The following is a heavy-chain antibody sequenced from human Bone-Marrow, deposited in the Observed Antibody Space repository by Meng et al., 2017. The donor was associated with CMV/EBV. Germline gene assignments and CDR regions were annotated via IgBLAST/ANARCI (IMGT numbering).Heavy chain of an antibody. CDR3: ARDLIDQELGVDYYYGMDV. J-gene: IGHJ6*02. CDR1: GFTFSSYS. V-gene: IGHV3-21*01. Sequence: GESLKISCAASGFTFSSYSMNWVRQAPGKGLEWVSSISSSSSYIYYADSVKGRFTISRDNAKNSLYLQMNSLRAEDTAVYYCARDLIDQELGVDYYYGMDVWRQETTLSVSS. CDR2: ISSSSSYI. D-gene: IGHD1-7*01.